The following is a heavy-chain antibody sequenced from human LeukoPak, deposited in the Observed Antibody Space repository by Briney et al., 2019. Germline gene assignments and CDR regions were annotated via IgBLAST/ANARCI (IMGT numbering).Heavy chain of an antibody. CDR3: ARDLYYYDSSGYFRYFDY. D-gene: IGHD3-22*01. J-gene: IGHJ4*02. CDR2: IYTSGST. V-gene: IGHV4-4*07. Sequence: SETLSLTCTVSGGSISSYYWSWIRQPAGKGLEWIGRIYTSGSTNYNPSLKSRVTMSVDTSKSQFSLKLSSVTAADTAVYYCARDLYYYDSSGYFRYFDYWGQGTLVTVSS. CDR1: GGSISSYY.